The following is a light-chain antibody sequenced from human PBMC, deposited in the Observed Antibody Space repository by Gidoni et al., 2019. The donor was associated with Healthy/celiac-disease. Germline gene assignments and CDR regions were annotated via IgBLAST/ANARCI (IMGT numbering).Light chain of an antibody. Sequence: QSVLTQPPSASGTPGQRVTLSCSGSSSNLGSNTVNWYQQHPGTAPKLLIYSNNQRPSGVPDRFSGSKSGTSSSLAISGLQSEDEADYYCAAWDDSLNGPVFGGGTKLTVL. V-gene: IGLV1-44*01. J-gene: IGLJ2*01. CDR3: AAWDDSLNGPV. CDR1: SSNLGSNT. CDR2: SNN.